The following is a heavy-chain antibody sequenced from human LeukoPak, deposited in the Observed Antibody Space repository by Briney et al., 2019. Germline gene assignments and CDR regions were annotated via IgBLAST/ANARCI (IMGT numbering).Heavy chain of an antibody. D-gene: IGHD3-10*01. V-gene: IGHV3-48*03. J-gene: IGHJ4*02. CDR3: ARARGSGSYFDY. CDR2: ISSSGRTK. Sequence: GGSLRLSCAASGITFSSYEMNWVRQAPGKGLEWVSYISSSGRTKYYADSVKGRFTISRDNVKNSLYLQTNSLRAEDTAVYYCARARGSGSYFDYWGQGTLVTVSS. CDR1: GITFSSYE.